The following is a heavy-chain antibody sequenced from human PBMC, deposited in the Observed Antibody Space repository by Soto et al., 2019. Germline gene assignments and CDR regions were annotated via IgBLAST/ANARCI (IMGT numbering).Heavy chain of an antibody. D-gene: IGHD3-10*01. Sequence: EVQLVESGGSLVQPGRSLRLSCAVSGFTFSSYSMNWVRQAPGKGLEWVSYISSGSGTTYYADSVKGRFSISRDNANNSLYLQMNSLRVEDTAVYYCAKIGTYLRMDVWGQGTTVTVSS. CDR1: GFTFSSYS. CDR2: ISSGSGTT. J-gene: IGHJ6*02. V-gene: IGHV3-48*01. CDR3: AKIGTYLRMDV.